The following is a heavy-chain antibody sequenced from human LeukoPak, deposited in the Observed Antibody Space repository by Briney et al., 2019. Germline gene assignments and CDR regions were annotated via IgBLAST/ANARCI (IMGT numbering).Heavy chain of an antibody. CDR2: ISASGGGT. CDR3: AKNLLGSGSYSWYFDL. Sequence: GGSLRLSCAASGFTFSSDVMSWVRQAPGKGLEWVSSISASGGGTVYADSVKGRVTISRDNSKNTLYLQMNRLRAEDTAVYSCAKNLLGSGSYSWYFDLWGRGTLVTVSS. CDR1: GFTFSSDV. J-gene: IGHJ2*01. D-gene: IGHD1-26*01. V-gene: IGHV3-23*01.